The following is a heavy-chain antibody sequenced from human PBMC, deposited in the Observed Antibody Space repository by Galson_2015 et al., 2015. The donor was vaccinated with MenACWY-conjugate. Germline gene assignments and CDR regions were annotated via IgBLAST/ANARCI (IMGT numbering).Heavy chain of an antibody. J-gene: IGHJ5*02. Sequence: LRLSCAASGFTFSSYSMHWVRQAPGKGLEWVSYISSSSSTIYYADSVKGRFTISRDNAKNSLYLQMNSLRDEDTAVYYCARDPTAMATNWFDPWGQGTLVTVSS. CDR3: ARDPTAMATNWFDP. V-gene: IGHV3-48*02. CDR1: GFTFSSYS. CDR2: ISSSSSTI. D-gene: IGHD5-18*01.